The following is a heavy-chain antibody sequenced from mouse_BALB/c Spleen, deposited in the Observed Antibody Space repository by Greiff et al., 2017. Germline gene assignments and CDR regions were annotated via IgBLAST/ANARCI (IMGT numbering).Heavy chain of an antibody. CDR3: AILRRRDGGFDY. J-gene: IGHJ2*01. CDR1: GFSLTGYG. D-gene: IGHD2-4*01. V-gene: IGHV2-6-7*01. Sequence: QVQLKESGPGLVAPSQSLSITCTVSGFSLTGYGVNWVRQPPGKGLEWLGMIWGDGSTDYNSALKSRLSISKDNSKSQVFLKMNSLQTDDTARYYCAILRRRDGGFDYWGQGTTLTVSS. CDR2: IWGDGST.